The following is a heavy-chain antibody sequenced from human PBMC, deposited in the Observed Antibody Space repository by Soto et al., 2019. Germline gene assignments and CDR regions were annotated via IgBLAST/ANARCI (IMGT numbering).Heavy chain of an antibody. V-gene: IGHV1-69*12. CDR1: GGTFGSYA. CDR3: ARPIQYYFDTSAQSAWFDP. D-gene: IGHD3-22*01. CDR2: IIPIFSTP. J-gene: IGHJ5*02. Sequence: QVQLVQSGAEVKKPGSSVKASCKTSGGTFGSYAISWVRQAPGQGLEWMGGIIPIFSTPNYAQKFQGRVTITADESTSTAYMELSSLRSEDTAVYYCARPIQYYFDTSAQSAWFDPWGQGTLVTVSS.